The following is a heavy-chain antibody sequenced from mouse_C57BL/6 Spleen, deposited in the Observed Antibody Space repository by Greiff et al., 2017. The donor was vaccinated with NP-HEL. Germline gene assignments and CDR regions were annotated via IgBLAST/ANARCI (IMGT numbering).Heavy chain of an antibody. J-gene: IGHJ2*01. CDR3: ARDRETGTGLDY. Sequence: VQLQQSGPGLVKPSQTVFLTCTVTGISITTGNYRWSWIRQFPGNKLEWIGYIYYSGTITYNPSLTSRTTITRDTPKNQFFLEMNSLTAEDTATYYCARDRETGTGLDYWGQGTTLTVSS. D-gene: IGHD4-1*01. V-gene: IGHV3-5*01. CDR1: GISITTGNYR. CDR2: IYYSGTI.